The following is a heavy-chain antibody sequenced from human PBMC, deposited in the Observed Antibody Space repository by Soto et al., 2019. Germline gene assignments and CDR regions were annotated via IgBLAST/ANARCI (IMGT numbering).Heavy chain of an antibody. CDR3: ARDLKEDGRSYWYFDL. Sequence: ASVKVSCKASGYTFTSYYIHWVRQAPGQGLEWMGIINPSGGSTSYAQKFQGRVTMTRDTSTSTVYMELSSLRSEDTAVYYCARDLKEDGRSYWYFDLWGRGTLVTVSS. V-gene: IGHV1-46*01. CDR1: GYTFTSYY. CDR2: INPSGGST. D-gene: IGHD2-15*01. J-gene: IGHJ2*01.